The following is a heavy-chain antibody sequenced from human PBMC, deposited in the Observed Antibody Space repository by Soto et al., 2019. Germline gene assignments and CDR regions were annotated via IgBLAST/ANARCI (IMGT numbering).Heavy chain of an antibody. Sequence: PGGSLRLSCAASGFIFSYYAMSWVRQAPGKGLEWVSSISGGGGTTYYADSVKGRFTISRDNLKNTLYLQMNSLRVDDTAIYFCTKLPTRPRTSADGVDYWGQGTLVTVSS. CDR1: GFIFSYYA. CDR2: ISGGGGTT. J-gene: IGHJ4*02. D-gene: IGHD6-13*01. V-gene: IGHV3-23*01. CDR3: TKLPTRPRTSADGVDY.